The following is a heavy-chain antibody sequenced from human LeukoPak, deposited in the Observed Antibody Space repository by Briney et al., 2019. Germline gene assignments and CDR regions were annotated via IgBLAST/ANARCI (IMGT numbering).Heavy chain of an antibody. J-gene: IGHJ4*02. CDR2: ISSSSSTI. Sequence: GGSLRLSCAASGFTFSSYSMNWVRQAPGKGLEWVSYISSSSSTIYYADSVKGRFTISRDNAKNSLYLQMNSLRAEDTAVYYCARGGNSGALRYWGQGTLVTVSS. CDR3: ARGGNSGALRY. D-gene: IGHD4-23*01. CDR1: GFTFSSYS. V-gene: IGHV3-48*01.